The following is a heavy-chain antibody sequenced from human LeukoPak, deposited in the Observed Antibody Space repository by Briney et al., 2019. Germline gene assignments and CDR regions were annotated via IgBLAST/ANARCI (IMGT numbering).Heavy chain of an antibody. D-gene: IGHD4-17*01. J-gene: IGHJ4*02. CDR2: FHTDGGT. Sequence: GGSLRLSCSASGFTFSSYDMHWVRQAPGKGLEWVSAFHTDGGTYYLDSVKGRFTISREDAKNSLCLQMNTLRAGDTAVYYCARGSGPGVTTIDSWGQGTLVIVSS. V-gene: IGHV3-13*01. CDR1: GFTFSSYD. CDR3: ARGSGPGVTTIDS.